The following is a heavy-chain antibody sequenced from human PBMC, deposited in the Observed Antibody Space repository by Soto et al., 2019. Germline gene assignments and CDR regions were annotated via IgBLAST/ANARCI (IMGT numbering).Heavy chain of an antibody. CDR2: IYYSGNT. Sequence: QVQLQESGPGLVKPSETLSLTCTVSGGSVPSGSYYWSWIRQPPGKGLEWIGYIYYSGNTNYNHSLKGRVTISVDTSKNQISLKLRSVTAADTAVYYCARDQGIAVAVFDYWGQGTLVTVSS. CDR3: ARDQGIAVAVFDY. J-gene: IGHJ4*02. CDR1: GGSVPSGSYY. V-gene: IGHV4-61*01. D-gene: IGHD6-19*01.